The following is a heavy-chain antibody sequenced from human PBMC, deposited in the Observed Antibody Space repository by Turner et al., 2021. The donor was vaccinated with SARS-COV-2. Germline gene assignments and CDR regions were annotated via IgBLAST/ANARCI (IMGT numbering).Heavy chain of an antibody. CDR3: SKEVQSSGSRTYDY. CDR1: GFTFNSYW. J-gene: IGHJ4*02. D-gene: IGHD6-19*01. V-gene: IGHV3-74*01. CDR2: INTDGNTT. Sequence: EVQLVESGGGLVQPGGSLRLSCIVSGFTFNSYWMHWVRQVPGKGLEWVSRINTDGNTTTFADSVKGRFTITRDNAKNTLDLQMNSLRVEDTGVDYCSKEVQSSGSRTYDYWGQGTLVTVSS.